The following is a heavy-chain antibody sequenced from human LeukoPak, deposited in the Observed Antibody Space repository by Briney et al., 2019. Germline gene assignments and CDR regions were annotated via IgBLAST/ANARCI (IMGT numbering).Heavy chain of an antibody. CDR2: IYTSGST. Sequence: SQTLSLTCTVSGGSISSGNYYWSWIRQPAGKGLEWIGRIYTSGSTNYNPSLKSRVTISVDTSKNQFSLKLRSVTAADTAIYYCARDGGLAAMDDYWGQGTLVTVSS. D-gene: IGHD2-2*01. V-gene: IGHV4-61*02. CDR1: GGSISSGNYY. CDR3: ARDGGLAAMDDY. J-gene: IGHJ4*02.